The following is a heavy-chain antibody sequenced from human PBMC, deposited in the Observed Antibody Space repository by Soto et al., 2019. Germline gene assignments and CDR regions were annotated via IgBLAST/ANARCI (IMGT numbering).Heavy chain of an antibody. CDR2: IYYSGST. Sequence: SETLSLTCTVSGGSVSSGSYYWSWIRQPPGKGLEWIGYIYYSGSTNYNPSLKSRVTISVDTSKNQFFLKLSSVTAADTAVYYCASRIAVAGTELLYYYYGMDVWGQGTTVTVSS. D-gene: IGHD6-19*01. J-gene: IGHJ6*02. CDR3: ASRIAVAGTELLYYYYGMDV. V-gene: IGHV4-61*01. CDR1: GGSVSSGSYY.